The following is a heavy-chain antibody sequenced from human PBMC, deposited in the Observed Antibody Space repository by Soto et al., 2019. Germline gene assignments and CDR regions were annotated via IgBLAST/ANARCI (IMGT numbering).Heavy chain of an antibody. V-gene: IGHV3-53*01. J-gene: IGHJ4*02. CDR3: ARDARGPLDY. CDR2: IHSDGST. CDR1: GFTVSDS. Sequence: GGSLRLSCSVAGFTVSDSMSWVRQAPGKGLECVSFIHSDGSTHYTDSVRGRFTISRDNSKNTLYLQMDRLRVDDTAVCFCARDARGPLDYWGQGTLVTVSS.